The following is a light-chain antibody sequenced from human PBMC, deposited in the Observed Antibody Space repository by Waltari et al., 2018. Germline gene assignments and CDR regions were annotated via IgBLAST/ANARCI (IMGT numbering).Light chain of an antibody. V-gene: IGKV4-1*01. Sequence: DIVMTKSPDSLAVSLGERATINCKSSQSVLYNSNNKNYLAWYQQKPGQPPQLLIYWASTRESGVPDRCSGSGSGTDFTLTISSLQAEDVAVYYCQQYYSTITFGQGTRLEIK. CDR1: QSVLYNSNNKNY. CDR3: QQYYSTIT. J-gene: IGKJ5*01. CDR2: WAS.